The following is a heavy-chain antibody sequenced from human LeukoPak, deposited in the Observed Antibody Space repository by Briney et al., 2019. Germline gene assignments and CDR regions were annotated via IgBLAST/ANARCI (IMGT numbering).Heavy chain of an antibody. J-gene: IGHJ4*02. Sequence: SETLSLTCTVSGGSISSSSYYWGWLRQPPGKGLEWIGSIYYSGSTYYNPSLKSRVTISVDTSKNQFSLKLSSVTAADTAVYYCARVRNHIYDSSGYSSYYFDYWGQGTLVTVSS. D-gene: IGHD3-22*01. CDR2: IYYSGST. CDR1: GGSISSSSYY. CDR3: ARVRNHIYDSSGYSSYYFDY. V-gene: IGHV4-39*07.